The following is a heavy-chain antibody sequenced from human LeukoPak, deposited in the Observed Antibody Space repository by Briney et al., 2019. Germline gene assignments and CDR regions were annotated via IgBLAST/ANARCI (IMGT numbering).Heavy chain of an antibody. Sequence: GGCLRLSRAASVFTLSRYVMNSVRPAPGRGVEWVSYISGRSRTIYYAGSVRGRFTISRDNAWNSLYLQMNSLRDEDTAVYDCARDYGSGSHYNDYWGQGTLVTVSS. CDR3: ARDYGSGSHYNDY. J-gene: IGHJ4*02. CDR2: ISGRSRTI. D-gene: IGHD3-10*01. CDR1: VFTLSRYV. V-gene: IGHV3-48*02.